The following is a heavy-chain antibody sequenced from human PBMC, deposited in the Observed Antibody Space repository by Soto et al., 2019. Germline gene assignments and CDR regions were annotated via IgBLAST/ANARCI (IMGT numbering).Heavy chain of an antibody. D-gene: IGHD6-6*01. CDR1: GGTFSIYA. Sequence: SVKVSCKASGGTFSIYAISWVLQSPLQGLEWMGGIIPIFGTANYAQKFQGRVTITADESTSTAYMELSSLRSEDTAVYYCARVSEQLATNWFDPWGQGTLVTVSS. CDR3: ARVSEQLATNWFDP. J-gene: IGHJ5*02. CDR2: IIPIFGTA. V-gene: IGHV1-69*13.